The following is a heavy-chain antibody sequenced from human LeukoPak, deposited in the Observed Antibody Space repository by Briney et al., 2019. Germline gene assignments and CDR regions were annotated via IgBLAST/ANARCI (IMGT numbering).Heavy chain of an antibody. CDR3: ARERYSSSWYVSYYYYGMDV. Sequence: GGSLRLSCAASGFTFSSYAMHWVRQAPGKGLEWVAVISYEGSNKYYADSVKGRFTISRDNSKNTLYLQMNSLRAEDTAVYYCARERYSSSWYVSYYYYGMDVWGQGTTVTVSS. D-gene: IGHD6-13*01. V-gene: IGHV3-30*04. CDR2: ISYEGSNK. J-gene: IGHJ6*02. CDR1: GFTFSSYA.